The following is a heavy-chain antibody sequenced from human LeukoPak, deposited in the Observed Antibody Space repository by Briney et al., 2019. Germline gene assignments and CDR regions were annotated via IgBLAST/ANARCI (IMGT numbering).Heavy chain of an antibody. J-gene: IGHJ4*02. V-gene: IGHV3-48*01. CDR2: LGPTSSTI. D-gene: IGHD1-26*01. CDR3: AKMGATTYPRGGFDY. CDR1: GFTFSSYS. Sequence: GGSLRLSCAASGFTFSSYSMNWVRQAPGKGLERVSYLGPTSSTISYADSVRGRFTISRDNAKNSLYLQMNSLRAEDTAVYYCAKMGATTYPRGGFDYWGQGTLVTVSS.